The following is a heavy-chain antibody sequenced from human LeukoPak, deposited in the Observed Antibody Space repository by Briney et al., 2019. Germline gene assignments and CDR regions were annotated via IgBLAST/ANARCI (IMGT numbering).Heavy chain of an antibody. CDR1: GFTFSSYG. CDR3: ARNGLAANGYFDY. V-gene: IGHV3-30*02. CDR2: IRYDGSNK. D-gene: IGHD2-8*01. Sequence: GGSLRLSCAASGFTFSSYGMHWVRQAPSKGLEWVAFIRYDGSNKYYADSVKGRFTISRDNSKNTLYLQMNSLRAEDTAVYYCARNGLAANGYFDYWGQGTLVTVSS. J-gene: IGHJ4*02.